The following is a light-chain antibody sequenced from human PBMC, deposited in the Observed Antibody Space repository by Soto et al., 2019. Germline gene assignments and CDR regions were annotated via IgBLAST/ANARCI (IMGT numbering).Light chain of an antibody. Sequence: IQMTQPPSSLSASVGDRVNMTCRASRSISRYLSWYQQKPGKAPNLLIYAASSLQSGVPSRFSGAGSGTDFTLTIGNLHPEDFAIYYCKQSYSSQWTFGQGTKVEI. CDR3: KQSYSSQWT. J-gene: IGKJ1*01. CDR2: AAS. V-gene: IGKV1-39*01. CDR1: RSISRY.